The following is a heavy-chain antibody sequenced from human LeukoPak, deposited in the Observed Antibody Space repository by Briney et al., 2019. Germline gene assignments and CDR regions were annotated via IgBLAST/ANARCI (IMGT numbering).Heavy chain of an antibody. CDR3: ARDLVGVFDY. J-gene: IGHJ4*02. D-gene: IGHD2-8*02. CDR1: GFIFSSYG. V-gene: IGHV3-53*01. CDR2: IYSGGST. Sequence: GGSLRLSCAASGFIFSSYGMHWVRQAPGKGLEWVSVIYSGGSTYYADSVKGRFTISRDNSKNTLYLQMNSLRAEDTAVYYCARDLVGVFDYWGQGTLVTVSS.